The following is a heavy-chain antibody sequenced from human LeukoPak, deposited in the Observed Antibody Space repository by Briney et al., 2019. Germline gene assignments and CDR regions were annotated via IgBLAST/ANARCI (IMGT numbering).Heavy chain of an antibody. Sequence: SQTLSLTCTVSGGSISSGGYYWSRIRQPPGKGLEWIGYIYHSGSTYYNPSLKSRVTISVDRSKNQFSLKLSSVTAADTAVYYCARDSKYYYGSGSYYPFDYWGRGTLVTVSS. D-gene: IGHD3-10*01. CDR1: GGSISSGGYY. CDR2: IYHSGST. V-gene: IGHV4-30-2*01. CDR3: ARDSKYYYGSGSYYPFDY. J-gene: IGHJ4*02.